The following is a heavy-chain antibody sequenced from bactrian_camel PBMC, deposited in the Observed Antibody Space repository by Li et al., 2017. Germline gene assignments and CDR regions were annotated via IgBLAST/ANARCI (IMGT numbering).Heavy chain of an antibody. Sequence: HVQLVESGGGSVQAGGSLRLACDVSDYTYTTACMGWFRQFSETEREEVAALYTGDGSVHYGDSVEGRFTISQGDAKKTVYLQMHRLKPEDTAAYYCATGAGLSWLQFVGRTQLTHRGQGTQVTVS. CDR2: LYTGDGSV. CDR3: ATGAGLSWLQFVGRTQLTH. CDR1: DYTYTTAC. J-gene: IGHJ4*01. V-gene: IGHV3S1*01. D-gene: IGHD7*01.